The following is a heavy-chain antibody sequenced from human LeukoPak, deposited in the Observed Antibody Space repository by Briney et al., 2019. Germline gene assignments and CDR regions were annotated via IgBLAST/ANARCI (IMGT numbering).Heavy chain of an antibody. Sequence: PSETLSLTCTVSGGSISSGDYYWSWIRQPPGKGLEWIGYIYYSGSTYYNPSLKSRVTISVDTSKNQFSLKLSSVTAADTAVYYCARWLSRHLGRSGYLYFDYWGQGTLVTVSS. J-gene: IGHJ4*02. V-gene: IGHV4-30-4*08. CDR1: GGSISSGDYY. CDR3: ARWLSRHLGRSGYLYFDY. CDR2: IYYSGST. D-gene: IGHD3-3*01.